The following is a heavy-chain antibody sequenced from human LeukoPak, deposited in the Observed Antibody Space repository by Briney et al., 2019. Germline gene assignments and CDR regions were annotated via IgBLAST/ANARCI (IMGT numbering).Heavy chain of an antibody. V-gene: IGHV4-39*01. CDR2: IYYSGST. CDR3: ARAYIVVVPAAFDY. Sequence: SETLSLTCTVSGGSISSSSYYWGWIRQPPGKGLEWIGSIYYSGSTYYNPSLKSQVTISVDTSKNQFSLKLSSVTAADTAVYYCARAYIVVVPAAFDYWGQGTLVTVSS. CDR1: GGSISSSSYY. D-gene: IGHD2-2*01. J-gene: IGHJ4*02.